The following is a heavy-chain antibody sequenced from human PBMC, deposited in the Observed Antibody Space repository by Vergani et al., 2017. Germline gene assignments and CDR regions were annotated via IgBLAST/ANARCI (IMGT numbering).Heavy chain of an antibody. CDR3: ARNNGYGAGVDR. D-gene: IGHD3-10*01. V-gene: IGHV4-61*02. J-gene: IGHJ5*02. CDR2: IYPGGST. Sequence: QVQLQESGPVLVKPSHTLSLTCTVSGDSIKTSTYYWSWSRQPAGKGLEWIWRIYPGGSTNHNPSLPSWVNMSVDTSKNQFSLKLRSVTAADTAIYYCARNNGYGAGVDRWGQGALVTVSS. CDR1: GDSIKTSTYY.